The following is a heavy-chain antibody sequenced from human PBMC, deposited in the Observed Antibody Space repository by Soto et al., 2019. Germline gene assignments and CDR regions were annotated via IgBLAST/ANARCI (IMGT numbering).Heavy chain of an antibody. CDR3: ARDCTYCGGDTGREAFDI. Sequence: QVRLEQSGADVKTPGASVKVSCQASGYTFNIYAIHWVRQAPGQRSEWMGWMNAGNGNTEYSPKFHGRVTMTRDRYARAAYMELSGLTSEDTAVYYCARDCTYCGGDTGREAFDIWGQGTMVTVA. D-gene: IGHD2-21*01. CDR2: MNAGNGNT. V-gene: IGHV1-3*01. CDR1: GYTFNIYA. J-gene: IGHJ3*02.